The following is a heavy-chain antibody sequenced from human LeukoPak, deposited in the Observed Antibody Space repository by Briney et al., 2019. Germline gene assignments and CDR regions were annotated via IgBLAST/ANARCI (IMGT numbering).Heavy chain of an antibody. Sequence: ASVKVSCKASGYTFTRYYMHWVRQAPGQGLEWMGWINPNSGGTNYAQKFQGRVTITRDTSISTAYMELSRLRSDDTAVYYCARVPSYDSSGYTPYWYFDLWGRGTLVTVSS. J-gene: IGHJ2*01. D-gene: IGHD3-22*01. CDR2: INPNSGGT. V-gene: IGHV1-2*02. CDR3: ARVPSYDSSGYTPYWYFDL. CDR1: GYTFTRYY.